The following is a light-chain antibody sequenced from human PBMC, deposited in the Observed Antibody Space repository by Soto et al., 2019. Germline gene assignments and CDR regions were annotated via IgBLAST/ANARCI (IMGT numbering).Light chain of an antibody. CDR3: GTWYNSLSAVV. Sequence: QSVLTQPPSVSAAPGQKVTISCSGSSSNIGNNYVSWYQQLPGTAPKLLIYENNKRPSGIPDRFSGSKSGTSATLGITGLRTGDEADYYCGTWYNSLSAVVFGGGIKLTVL. CDR1: SSNIGNNY. J-gene: IGLJ2*01. CDR2: ENN. V-gene: IGLV1-51*02.